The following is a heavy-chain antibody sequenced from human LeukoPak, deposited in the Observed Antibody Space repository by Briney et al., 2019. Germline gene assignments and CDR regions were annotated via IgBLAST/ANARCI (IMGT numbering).Heavy chain of an antibody. D-gene: IGHD3-3*01. V-gene: IGHV1-18*01. CDR1: GYTFTSYG. CDR2: ISAYNGNT. Sequence: ASVKVPCKASGYTFTSYGISWVRQAPGQGLEWMGWISAYNGNTNYAQKLQGRVTMTTDTSTSTAYMELRSLRSDDTAVYYCARVFSYYDFWSGYESPNYGMDVWGQGTTVTVSS. J-gene: IGHJ6*02. CDR3: ARVFSYYDFWSGYESPNYGMDV.